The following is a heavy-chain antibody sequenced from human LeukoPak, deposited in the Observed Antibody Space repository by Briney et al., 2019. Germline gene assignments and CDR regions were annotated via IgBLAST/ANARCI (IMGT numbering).Heavy chain of an antibody. J-gene: IGHJ4*02. CDR1: GGSISSGSYY. CDR2: IYTSGST. CDR3: ARHGGWYNWNYDYYFDY. Sequence: KASETLSLTCTVSGGSISSGSYYWSWIRQPAGKGLEWIGRIYTSGSTTYNPSLKSRVTISVDTSKNQFSLKVSSVTAADTAVYYCARHGGWYNWNYDYYFDYWGQGTLVTVSS. D-gene: IGHD1-7*01. V-gene: IGHV4-61*02.